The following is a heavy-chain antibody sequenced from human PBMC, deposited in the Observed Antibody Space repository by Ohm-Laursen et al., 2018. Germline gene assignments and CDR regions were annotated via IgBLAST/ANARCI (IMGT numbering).Heavy chain of an antibody. D-gene: IGHD3-10*01. V-gene: IGHV1-18*01. CDR2: VHPDNGNT. CDR1: GYTFTSYG. J-gene: IGHJ4*02. Sequence: SSVKVSCKASGYTFTSYGISWIRQAPGHGLEWLGRVHPDNGNTDYLPKLQGRVTFTTDASTKTAYMELRSLRSDDTAVYFCARGRDLVYWGQGTQVLVTS. CDR3: ARGRDLVY.